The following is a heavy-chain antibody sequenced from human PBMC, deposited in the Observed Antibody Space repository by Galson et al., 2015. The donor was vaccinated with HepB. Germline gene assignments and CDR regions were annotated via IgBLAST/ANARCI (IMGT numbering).Heavy chain of an antibody. CDR3: AKDRGNSEYYFDY. J-gene: IGHJ4*02. Sequence: SLRLSCAASGFTFSSYAMSWVRQAPGKGLEWVSAISGSGGSTYYADSVKGRFTISRDNSKNTLYLQMNSLRAEDTAVYYCAKDRGNSEYYFDYWGQGTLVTVSS. D-gene: IGHD4-23*01. CDR2: ISGSGGST. V-gene: IGHV3-23*01. CDR1: GFTFSSYA.